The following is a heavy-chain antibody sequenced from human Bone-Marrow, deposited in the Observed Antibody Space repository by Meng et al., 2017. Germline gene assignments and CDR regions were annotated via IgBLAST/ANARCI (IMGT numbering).Heavy chain of an antibody. CDR2: IIPIFGTA. CDR1: GGTFSSYA. Sequence: VKVSCKASGGTFSSYAISWGRQAPGKGLEWMGGIIPIFGTANYAQKFQGRVTITADESTSTAYMELSSLRSDDTAVYYCAITYYDSSGYQPHNWFDPWGQGTLVTVSS. CDR3: AITYYDSSGYQPHNWFDP. V-gene: IGHV1-69*13. D-gene: IGHD3-22*01. J-gene: IGHJ5*02.